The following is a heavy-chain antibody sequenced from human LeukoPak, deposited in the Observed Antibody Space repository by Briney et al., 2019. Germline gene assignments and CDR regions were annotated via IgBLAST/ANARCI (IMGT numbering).Heavy chain of an antibody. V-gene: IGHV1-69*13. D-gene: IGHD3-10*01. CDR3: ARCRTPYNNYYFDF. J-gene: IGHJ4*02. CDR2: VTPIFGAA. Sequence: ASVKVSCKASGYTFTGYYMHWVRQAPGQGLEWMGGVTPIFGAANYAQKFQGRVTITADESTSTAYMELSSLRSDDTAIYYCARCRTPYNNYYFDFWGQGTLVTVSS. CDR1: GYTFTGYY.